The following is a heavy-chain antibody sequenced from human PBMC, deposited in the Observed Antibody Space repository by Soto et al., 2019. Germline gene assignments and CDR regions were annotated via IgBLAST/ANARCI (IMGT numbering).Heavy chain of an antibody. CDR2: ISSDGSNK. V-gene: IGHV3-30*03. Sequence: PGGSLRLSCAASGFTFSSYAMHWVRQSPGKGLEWVAVISSDGSNKLYADSVKGRFTISRDNSKNTLYLQMNSLRAEDTAVYYCARDLRLRAYCSGGSCYSDYYYGMDVWGQGTTVTVSS. CDR1: GFTFSSYA. J-gene: IGHJ6*02. D-gene: IGHD2-15*01. CDR3: ARDLRLRAYCSGGSCYSDYYYGMDV.